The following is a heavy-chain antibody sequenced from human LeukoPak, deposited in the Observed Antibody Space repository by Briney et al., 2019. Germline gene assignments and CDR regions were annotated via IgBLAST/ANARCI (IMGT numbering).Heavy chain of an antibody. CDR2: ITGSGSTT. Sequence: GGSLRLSCAASGLTSSSYAMSWVRQAPGKGLEWVSAITGSGSTTYYADSVKGRFTFSRDNSKNTLYLQMNSLRAEDTAVYYCAKDYGDYFLNFDYWGQGTLVTVSS. D-gene: IGHD4-17*01. CDR1: GLTSSSYA. V-gene: IGHV3-23*01. CDR3: AKDYGDYFLNFDY. J-gene: IGHJ4*02.